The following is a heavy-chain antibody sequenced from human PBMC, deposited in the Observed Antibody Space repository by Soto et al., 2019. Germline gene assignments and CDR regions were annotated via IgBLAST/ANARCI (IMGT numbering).Heavy chain of an antibody. V-gene: IGHV1-18*01. D-gene: IGHD3-3*01. CDR3: AIDRGKDYDFWSGYPYGMDV. CDR1: GYTFTSYG. J-gene: IGHJ6*02. CDR2: ISAYNGNT. Sequence: GASVKVSCKASGYTFTSYGISWVRQAPGQGLEWIGWISAYNGNTNYAQKLQGRVTMTTDTSTSTAYMELRSLRSDDTAVYYRAIDRGKDYDFWSGYPYGMDVWGQGTTVTVSS.